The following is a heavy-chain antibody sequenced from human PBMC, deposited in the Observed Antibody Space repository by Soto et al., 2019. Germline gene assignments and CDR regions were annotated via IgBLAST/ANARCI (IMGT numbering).Heavy chain of an antibody. CDR1: GFSLTTSGVG. CDR2: IYWDDHK. D-gene: IGHD1-1*01. Sequence: QITLEESGPTLVKPTQTLTLTCSFSGFSLTTSGVGVGWIRQPPGKALEWLALIYWDDHKRYSPSLRSRLTISKDTSQNQVVLTMTNVDPVDSGTYYCAHRRYGGNWNVFFYFWGQGTPVTVSS. V-gene: IGHV2-5*02. CDR3: AHRRYGGNWNVFFYF. J-gene: IGHJ4*02.